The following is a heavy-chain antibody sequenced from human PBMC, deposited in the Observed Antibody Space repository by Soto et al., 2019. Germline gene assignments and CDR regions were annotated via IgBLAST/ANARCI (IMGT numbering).Heavy chain of an antibody. CDR3: AMADNYVAAPPKDV. CDR2: ISPYSGNT. V-gene: IGHV1-18*01. D-gene: IGHD3-16*01. J-gene: IGHJ6*02. CDR1: GYIFVNYG. Sequence: QVQLVQSGDEVRKPGSSVKVSCKASGYIFVNYGIAWVRQAPGQGLEWMGWISPYSGNTHYASKVQGRLTMTTDTSTSTASIDLGSLTSGDTAVYYCAMADNYVAAPPKDVWGQGTPVTVSS.